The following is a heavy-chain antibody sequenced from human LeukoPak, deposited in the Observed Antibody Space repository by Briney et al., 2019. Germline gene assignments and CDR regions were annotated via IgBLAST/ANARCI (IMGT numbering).Heavy chain of an antibody. D-gene: IGHD3-3*01. V-gene: IGHV3-7*01. Sequence: GGSLRLSCAASGFTFSSYWMSWVRQAPGKGLEWVATIKQDGSEKYYVDSVKGRFTISRDNAKNSLYLQMNSLRAEDTAVYYCARVESYRYDFWSGYSPFFDYWGQGTLVTVSS. CDR2: IKQDGSEK. CDR3: ARVESYRYDFWSGYSPFFDY. CDR1: GFTFSSYW. J-gene: IGHJ4*02.